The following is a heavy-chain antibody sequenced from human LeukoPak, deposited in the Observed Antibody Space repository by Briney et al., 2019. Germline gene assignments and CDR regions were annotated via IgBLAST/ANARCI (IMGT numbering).Heavy chain of an antibody. CDR1: GYSISSGYY. V-gene: IGHV4-38-2*02. D-gene: IGHD6-13*01. CDR3: ARVAAGIWFLQH. Sequence: SETLSLTCIVSGYSISSGYYWGWIRHPPGKGLEWIGNIHHSGSTYYNPSLKSRATISLDTTKNQLFPKLSSVTAADTAVYYWARVAAGIWFLQHWGQGTLVSVPS. J-gene: IGHJ1*01. CDR2: IHHSGST.